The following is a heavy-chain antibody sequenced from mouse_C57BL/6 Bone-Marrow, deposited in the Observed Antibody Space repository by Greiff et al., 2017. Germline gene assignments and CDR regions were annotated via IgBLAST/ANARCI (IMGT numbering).Heavy chain of an antibody. V-gene: IGHV1-69*01. CDR2: IDPSDSYT. CDR1: GYTFTSYW. J-gene: IGHJ2*01. D-gene: IGHD1-1*01. Sequence: VQLQQPGAELVMPGASVKLSCKASGYTFTSYWMHWVKQRPGQGLEWIGEIDPSDSYTNYNQKFKGKSTLTVDKSSSTAYMQLRSLTSEDSAVYYCARDLIITTVVATDYWDQGTTLTVSS. CDR3: ARDLIITTVVATDY.